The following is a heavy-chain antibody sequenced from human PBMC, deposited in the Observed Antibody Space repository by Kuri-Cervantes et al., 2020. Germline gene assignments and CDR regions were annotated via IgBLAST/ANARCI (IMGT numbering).Heavy chain of an antibody. J-gene: IGHJ4*02. V-gene: IGHV3-30-3*01. Sequence: GGSLRLSCAASGYTFSSYAMHWVRQAPGKGLEWVAVISYDGSNKYYADSVKGRFTISRDNSKNTLYLQMNSLRAEDTAVYYCARGSFGFGASYYFDYWGRGPLVTVSS. D-gene: IGHD3-16*01. CDR3: ARGSFGFGASYYFDY. CDR1: GYTFSSYA. CDR2: ISYDGSNK.